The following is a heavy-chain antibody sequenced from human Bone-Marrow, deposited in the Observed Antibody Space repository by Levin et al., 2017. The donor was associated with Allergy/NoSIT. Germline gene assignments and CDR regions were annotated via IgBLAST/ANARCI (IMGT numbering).Heavy chain of an antibody. CDR3: AKDRAGYFYAMDV. CDR1: GFSFDDYA. V-gene: IGHV3-9*01. J-gene: IGHJ6*02. CDR2: LNWKSNNI. Sequence: SLKISFAVSGFSFDDYAMHWVRQAPGKGLEWVSGLNWKSNNIGYADSVKGRFTISRDNAKKSLYLRMNSLRPEDTAIYYCAKDRAGYFYAMDVWGQGTTVTVSS.